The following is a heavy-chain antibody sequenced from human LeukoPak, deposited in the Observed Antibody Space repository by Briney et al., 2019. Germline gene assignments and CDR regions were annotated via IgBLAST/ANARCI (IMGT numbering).Heavy chain of an antibody. J-gene: IGHJ4*02. CDR2: ISGSGVIT. V-gene: IGHV3-23*01. D-gene: IGHD6-13*01. Sequence: GGSLRLSCAASGFTFSTYAMSWVRQAPGKGLEWVSVISGSGVITNYADSVKGRFTISRDNSENTLYLQMNSLRAEDTAVYYCAKVGSWSQLDFDYWGQGILVTGSS. CDR3: AKVGSWSQLDFDY. CDR1: GFTFSTYA.